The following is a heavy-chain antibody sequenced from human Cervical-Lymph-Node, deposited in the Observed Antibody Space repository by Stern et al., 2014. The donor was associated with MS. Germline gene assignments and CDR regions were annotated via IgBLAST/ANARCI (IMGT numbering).Heavy chain of an antibody. CDR1: GGSVSSGGFT. D-gene: IGHD3-3*01. CDR2: IYADASF. J-gene: IGHJ5*02. V-gene: IGHV4-30-2*01. Sequence: QLQLQESGSGLVRPSQTLSLTCTVSGGSVSSGGFTWSWLRQPPGKGLEWIGNIYADASFYYNPSLQSRVTISIDRSKNQFSLRLSSMTAADTALYYCARVVRFLEWVPFDPWGQGILVTVSS. CDR3: ARVVRFLEWVPFDP.